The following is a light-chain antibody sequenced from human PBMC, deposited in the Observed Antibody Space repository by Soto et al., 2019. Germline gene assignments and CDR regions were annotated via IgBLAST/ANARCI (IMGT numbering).Light chain of an antibody. CDR1: QSVSSN. CDR2: GAS. CDR3: QQYRMSPNT. J-gene: IGKJ1*01. V-gene: IGKV3-20*01. Sequence: EIVLAQSPGALAGSPAEGCTLSCMASQSVSSNLAWYQQKPGQAPRLLIYGASTRATGIPDRFSGSGSGTDFSLTIRGLKPEDFAVYYCQQYRMSPNTFGQGTKVDIK.